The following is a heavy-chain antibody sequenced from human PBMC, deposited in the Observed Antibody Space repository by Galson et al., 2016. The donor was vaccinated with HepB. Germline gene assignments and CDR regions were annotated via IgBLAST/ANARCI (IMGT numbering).Heavy chain of an antibody. CDR3: AKGDKVTGWDN. J-gene: IGHJ4*02. D-gene: IGHD6-19*01. V-gene: IGHV3-23*01. CDR2: VSGSGTNT. CDR1: GLTFSSCA. Sequence: SLRLSCAASGLTFSSCAMYWVRQAPGKGLGWVSAVSGSGTNTYHANSVKGRFTVSRDTSKNTLYLQMNSLRAEDTAVYYCAKGDKVTGWDNWGQGTLVAVSS.